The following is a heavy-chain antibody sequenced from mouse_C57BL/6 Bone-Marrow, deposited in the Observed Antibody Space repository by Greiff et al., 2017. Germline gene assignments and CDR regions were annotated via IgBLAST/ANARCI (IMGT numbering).Heavy chain of an antibody. CDR2: IRNRANGYTT. CDR3: ARSCTGRYAMDY. D-gene: IGHD5-1*01. CDR1: GFTFTDYY. Sequence: EVMLVESGGGLVQPGGSLSLSCAASGFTFTDYYMSWVSQPPGKALEWLGFIRNRANGYTTEYSASVKGRFTISRDNSQSILYLQMNALRADDSATYYCARSCTGRYAMDYWGQGTSVTVSS. V-gene: IGHV7-3*01. J-gene: IGHJ4*01.